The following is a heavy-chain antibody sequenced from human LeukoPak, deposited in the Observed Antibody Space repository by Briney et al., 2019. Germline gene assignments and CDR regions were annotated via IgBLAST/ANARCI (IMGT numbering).Heavy chain of an antibody. CDR1: GFTFDDCA. V-gene: IGHV3-9*01. CDR2: ISWNSGSI. CDR3: AKDRQHYDLLTGFDAFDI. J-gene: IGHJ3*02. D-gene: IGHD3-9*01. Sequence: GGSLRLSCAASGFTFDDCAMHWVRQAPGKGLEWVSGISWNSGSIGYEDSVKGRFTISRDNAMNSLHLQMNSLRDEDTALYYCAKDRQHYDLLTGFDAFDIWGQGTMVTVSS.